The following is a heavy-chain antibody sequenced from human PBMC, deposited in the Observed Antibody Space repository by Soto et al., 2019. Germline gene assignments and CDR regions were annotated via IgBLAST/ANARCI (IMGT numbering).Heavy chain of an antibody. CDR3: AAHWAKVTTYYFDY. CDR1: GFTFSSYA. D-gene: IGHD4-17*01. CDR2: ISGSGGST. Sequence: EVQLLESGGGLVQPGGSLRLSCAASGFTFSSYAMSWVRQAPGKGLEWVSAISGSGGSTYYADSVKGRFTIARDNSKNTLYLQMNSLRAEDTAVYYCAAHWAKVTTYYFDYWGQGTLVTVAA. J-gene: IGHJ4*02. V-gene: IGHV3-23*01.